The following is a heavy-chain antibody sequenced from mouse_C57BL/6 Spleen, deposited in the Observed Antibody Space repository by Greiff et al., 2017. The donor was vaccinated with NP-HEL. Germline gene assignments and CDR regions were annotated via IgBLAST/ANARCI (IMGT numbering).Heavy chain of an antibody. J-gene: IGHJ3*01. CDR3: ASPYYDYSFAY. CDR2: IDPSDSYT. Sequence: QVQLQQPGAELVMPGASVKLSCKASGYTFTSYWMHWVKQRPGQGLEWIGEIDPSDSYTNYNQKFKGKSTLTVDKSSSTASMQLSSLTSEDSAVYYCASPYYDYSFAYWGQGTLVTVSA. D-gene: IGHD2-4*01. V-gene: IGHV1-69*01. CDR1: GYTFTSYW.